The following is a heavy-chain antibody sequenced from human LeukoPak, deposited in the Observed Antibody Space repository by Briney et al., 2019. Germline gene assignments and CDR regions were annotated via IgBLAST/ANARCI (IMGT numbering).Heavy chain of an antibody. J-gene: IGHJ5*02. Sequence: ASVKVSCKASGYTFTSYGINWVRQAPGQGLEWMGWISAYNKRNYAQKFQGRVTMTTDTSTSTAYMELWNLRSDDTAVYYCARVSAPPDYGDYVSENWFDPWGQGTLVTVSS. D-gene: IGHD4-17*01. V-gene: IGHV1-18*01. CDR2: ISAYNKR. CDR1: GYTFTSYG. CDR3: ARVSAPPDYGDYVSENWFDP.